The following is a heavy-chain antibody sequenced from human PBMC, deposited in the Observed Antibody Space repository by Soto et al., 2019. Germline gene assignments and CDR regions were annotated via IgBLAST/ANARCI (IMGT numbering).Heavy chain of an antibody. V-gene: IGHV4-59*08. CDR1: GGSISSYY. D-gene: IGHD1-7*01. J-gene: IGHJ6*02. CDR2: IYYSGST. Sequence: SETLSLTCTVSGGSISSYYWSWIRQPPGKGLEWIGYIYYSGSTNYNPSLKSRVTISADKSISTAYLQWSSLKASDTAMYYCARHADNWNYSLLGYGMDVWGQGTTVTVSS. CDR3: ARHADNWNYSLLGYGMDV.